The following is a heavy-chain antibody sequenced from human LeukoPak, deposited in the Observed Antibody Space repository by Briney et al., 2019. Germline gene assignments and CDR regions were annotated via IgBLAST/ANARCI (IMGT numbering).Heavy chain of an antibody. J-gene: IGHJ3*02. CDR1: GASISSSRYY. Sequence: SENLSLNCTVSGASISSSRYYWGWIRQPPGKGLEWIGNIYYSGSTYYNPSLKSRVTISVDLSKIQFSLKLSSVTAADMAVYYCARQGEGGRAFDIWGQGTMVTVSS. D-gene: IGHD1-26*01. CDR3: ARQGEGGRAFDI. CDR2: IYYSGST. V-gene: IGHV4-39*01.